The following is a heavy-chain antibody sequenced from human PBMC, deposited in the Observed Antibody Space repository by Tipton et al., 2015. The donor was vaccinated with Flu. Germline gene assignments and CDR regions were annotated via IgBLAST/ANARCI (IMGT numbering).Heavy chain of an antibody. CDR3: ARVTIVVVAAPGIYFDY. V-gene: IGHV4-38-2*02. CDR1: GYSISSGYY. J-gene: IGHJ4*02. D-gene: IGHD2-21*01. CDR2: IYHSGST. Sequence: TLSLTCTVSGYSISSGYYWGWIRQPPGKGLEWIGSIYHSGSTYYNPSLKSRVTISVDTSKNQFFLKLSSVTAADTAVYYCARVTIVVVAAPGIYFDYWGQGTLVTVSS.